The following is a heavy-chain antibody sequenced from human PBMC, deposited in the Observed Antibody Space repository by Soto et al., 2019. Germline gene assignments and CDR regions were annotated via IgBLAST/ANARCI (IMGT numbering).Heavy chain of an antibody. Sequence: EVQLVESGGGLVKPGGSLRLSCAASGFTFSSYSMNWVRQAPGKGLEWVSSISSSSSYIYYADSVKGRFTISRDNAKNSLYLQMNGLSAEDKAVYYCSRSYRASPRDWFDPWGQGTLVTVSS. CDR1: GFTFSSYS. J-gene: IGHJ5*02. CDR2: ISSSSSYI. V-gene: IGHV3-21*01. CDR3: SRSYRASPRDWFDP.